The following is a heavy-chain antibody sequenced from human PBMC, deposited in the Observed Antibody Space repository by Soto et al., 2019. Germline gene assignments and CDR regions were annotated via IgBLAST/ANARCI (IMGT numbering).Heavy chain of an antibody. CDR2: IIPILGIA. J-gene: IGHJ4*02. CDR3: AGSGGYGGIDY. CDR1: GYTFTTYD. Sequence: QVQLVQSGAEVKKPGASVKVSCKASGYTFTTYDINWVRQATGQGLEWMGRIIPILGIANYAQKFQGRVTITADKSTSTAYMELSSLRSEDTAVYYCAGSGGYGGIDYWGQGTLVTVSS. V-gene: IGHV1-69*09. D-gene: IGHD5-12*01.